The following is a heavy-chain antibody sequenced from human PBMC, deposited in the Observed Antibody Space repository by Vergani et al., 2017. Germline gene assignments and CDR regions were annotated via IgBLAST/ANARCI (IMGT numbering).Heavy chain of an antibody. J-gene: IGHJ4*02. CDR1: GFTFRNYA. Sequence: EVQLLESGGGLVQPGGSLRLSCAASGFTFRNYAMTWVRQAPGKGLEWVSIISDNGGTTYYAESVKVRFTISRDNAKNSLHLQMNSLRADDTALYYCARSGFYYESGGYLAPLDYWGQGTLVTVSS. CDR3: ARSGFYYESGGYLAPLDY. D-gene: IGHD3-22*01. CDR2: ISDNGGTT. V-gene: IGHV3-23*01.